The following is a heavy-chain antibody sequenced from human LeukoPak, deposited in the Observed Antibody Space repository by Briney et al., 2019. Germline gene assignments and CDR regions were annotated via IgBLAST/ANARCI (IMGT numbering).Heavy chain of an antibody. CDR1: GYTFTSYG. Sequence: ASVKVSCKAPGYTFTSYGISWVRQAPGQGLEWMGWISAYNGNTNYAQKLQGRVTMTTDTSTSTAYMELRSLRSDDTAVYYCARDLVATIDPTFDPWGQGTLVTVSS. J-gene: IGHJ5*02. CDR2: ISAYNGNT. CDR3: ARDLVATIDPTFDP. V-gene: IGHV1-18*01. D-gene: IGHD5-12*01.